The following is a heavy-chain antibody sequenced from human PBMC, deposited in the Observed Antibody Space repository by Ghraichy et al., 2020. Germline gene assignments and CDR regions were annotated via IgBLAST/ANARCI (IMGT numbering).Heavy chain of an antibody. CDR2: ISGSGDTT. Sequence: GGSLRLSCAASGFTFSSYAMTWVRQAPGKGLEWVAIISGSGDTTHHADSIQGRLTVSRDNSKGPLYLQMNRLKVEDTAVYYGAKAFGGEAGPRNNHYFWGQGTLVTVSP. CDR3: AKAFGGEAGPRNNHYF. J-gene: IGHJ4*02. CDR1: GFTFSSYA. D-gene: IGHD3-16*01. V-gene: IGHV3-23*01.